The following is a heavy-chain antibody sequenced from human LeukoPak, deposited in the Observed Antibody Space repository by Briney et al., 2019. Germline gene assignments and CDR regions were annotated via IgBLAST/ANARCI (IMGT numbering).Heavy chain of an antibody. Sequence: GGSLRLSCAASGFTFSSYAVTWVRQAPGKGLEWVSSINDSGGSTYYADSVKGRFTISRDNSKNTLYLQMNSLRAEDTAVYYCAKREYNFWSGYFFWGQGTLVTVSS. CDR2: INDSGGST. J-gene: IGHJ4*02. CDR3: AKREYNFWSGYFF. V-gene: IGHV3-23*01. D-gene: IGHD3-3*01. CDR1: GFTFSSYA.